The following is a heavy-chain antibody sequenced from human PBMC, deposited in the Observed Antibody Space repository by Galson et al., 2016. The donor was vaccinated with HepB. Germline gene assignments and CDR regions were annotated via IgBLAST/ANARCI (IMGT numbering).Heavy chain of an antibody. CDR3: AKGDDFWSGYYGGL. V-gene: IGHV3-23*01. CDR2: ITSGGTT. J-gene: IGHJ4*02. D-gene: IGHD3-3*01. Sequence: SLRLSCAASGFSFSSYAMSWVRQAPGKGLEWVSGITSGGTTYYADSVKGRFTISRDNSKSTLYLRMNSLRAEDTAVYCCAKGDDFWSGYYGGLWGQGTLVTVSS. CDR1: GFSFSSYA.